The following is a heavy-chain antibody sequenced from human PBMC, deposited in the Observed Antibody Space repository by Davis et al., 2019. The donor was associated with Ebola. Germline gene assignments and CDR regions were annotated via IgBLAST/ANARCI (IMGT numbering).Heavy chain of an antibody. V-gene: IGHV3-21*01. D-gene: IGHD5-18*01. Sequence: GESLKISCAASGFSFSSCSMNWVRQAPGKGLEWVSSISSSSTSRYYVDSVKGRFTISRDNSKNTLYLQMNSLRAEDTAVYYCAKDLSDTWALYYYGMDVWGKGTTVTVSS. CDR2: ISSSSTSR. CDR3: AKDLSDTWALYYYGMDV. CDR1: GFSFSSCS. J-gene: IGHJ6*04.